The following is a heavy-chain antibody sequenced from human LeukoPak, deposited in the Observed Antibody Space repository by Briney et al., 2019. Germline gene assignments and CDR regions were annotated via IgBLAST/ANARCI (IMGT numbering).Heavy chain of an antibody. CDR3: ARENIRDLGVFDY. V-gene: IGHV1-69*13. J-gene: IGHJ4*02. Sequence: GASVKVSCKASGGTFSSYAISWVRQAPGQGLEWMGGIIPIFGTANYAQKFQGRVTITADESTSTAYMELSSLRSEDTAVYYCARENIRDLGVFDYRGQGTLVTVFS. CDR1: GGTFSSYA. CDR2: IIPIFGTA. D-gene: IGHD3-16*01.